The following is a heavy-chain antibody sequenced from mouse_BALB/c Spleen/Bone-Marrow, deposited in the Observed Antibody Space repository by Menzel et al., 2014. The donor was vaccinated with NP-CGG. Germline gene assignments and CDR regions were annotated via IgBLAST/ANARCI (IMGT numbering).Heavy chain of an antibody. J-gene: IGHJ2*01. CDR3: AKTGTRYYFDY. D-gene: IGHD4-1*01. CDR1: GYSIASDYA. V-gene: IGHV3-2*02. Sequence: EVKLVESGPGLVKPSKSLSLTCTVTGYSIASDYAWNWIRQFPGNKLEWVGYISYSGSTSYNPSLKSRISITRDTSKNQFFLQLNSVTTEDTATYYCAKTGTRYYFDYWGQGTTLTVSS. CDR2: ISYSGST.